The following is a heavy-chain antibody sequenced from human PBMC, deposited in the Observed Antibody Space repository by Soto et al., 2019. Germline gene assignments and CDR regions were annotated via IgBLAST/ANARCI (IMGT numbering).Heavy chain of an antibody. CDR3: AKPVGLRYFDWPPPDFDY. J-gene: IGHJ4*02. CDR2: ISGSGGST. V-gene: IGHV3-23*01. Sequence: PGGSLRLSCAASGFTFSSYAMSWVRQAPGKGLEWVSAISGSGGSTYYADSVKGRFTISRDNSKNTLYLQMNSLRAEDTAVYYCAKPVGLRYFDWPPPDFDYWGQGTLVTVSS. D-gene: IGHD3-9*01. CDR1: GFTFSSYA.